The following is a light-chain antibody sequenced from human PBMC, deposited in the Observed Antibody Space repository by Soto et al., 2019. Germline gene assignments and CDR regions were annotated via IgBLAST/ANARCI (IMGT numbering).Light chain of an antibody. Sequence: DIQMTQSPSTLSASIGDRATITCRASQTISSWLAWYQQKPGRAPKLLIYKASILESGVPSRFSGTGSGTEFTLTISSLQPDDFATYYCQQYNRSPWKFGQGTKVEIK. CDR3: QQYNRSPWK. J-gene: IGKJ1*01. V-gene: IGKV1-5*03. CDR2: KAS. CDR1: QTISSW.